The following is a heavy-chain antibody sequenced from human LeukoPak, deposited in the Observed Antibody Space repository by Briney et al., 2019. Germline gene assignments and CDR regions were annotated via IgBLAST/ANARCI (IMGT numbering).Heavy chain of an antibody. V-gene: IGHV4-4*07. CDR1: DGSISSYY. J-gene: IGHJ4*02. Sequence: SETLSLTCTVSDGSISSYYWSWIRQPAGKGLEWIGRIYSSGSTNYNPPLKSRVTMSVDTSKNQFSLKLRSVTAADTAEYYCAREVRSSGYSLDYWGQGTLVTVSS. CDR3: AREVRSSGYSLDY. D-gene: IGHD3-22*01. CDR2: IYSSGST.